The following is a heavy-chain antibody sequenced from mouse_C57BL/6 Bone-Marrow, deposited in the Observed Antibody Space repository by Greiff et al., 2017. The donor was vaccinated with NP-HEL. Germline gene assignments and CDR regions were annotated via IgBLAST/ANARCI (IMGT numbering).Heavy chain of an antibody. CDR1: GFTFSDAW. CDR3: NSDGYSGNYAMDY. J-gene: IGHJ4*01. D-gene: IGHD2-3*01. CDR2: IRNKANNHAT. Sequence: EVQWVESGGGLVQPGGSMKLSCAASGFTFSDAWMDWVRQSPEKGLEWVAEIRNKANNHATYYAESVKGRFTISSDDSKSSVYMQMNSLRAEDTGIYYCNSDGYSGNYAMDYWGQGTSVTVSS. V-gene: IGHV6-6*01.